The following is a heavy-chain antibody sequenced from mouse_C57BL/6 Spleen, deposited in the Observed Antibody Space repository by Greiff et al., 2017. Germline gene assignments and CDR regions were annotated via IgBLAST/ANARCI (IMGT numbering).Heavy chain of an antibody. V-gene: IGHV1-85*01. CDR1: GYTFTSYD. CDR2: IYPRDGST. Sequence: VQLQQSGPELVKPGASVKLSCKASGYTFTSYDINWVKQRPGQGLEWIGWIYPRDGSTKYNEKFKGKATLTVDTSSSTAYMELHSLTSEDSAVYVCARGDYDEGFAYWGQGTLVTVSA. CDR3: ARGDYDEGFAY. J-gene: IGHJ3*01. D-gene: IGHD2-4*01.